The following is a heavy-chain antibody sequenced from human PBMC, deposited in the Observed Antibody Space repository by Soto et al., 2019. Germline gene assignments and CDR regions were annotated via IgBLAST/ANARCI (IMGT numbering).Heavy chain of an antibody. D-gene: IGHD6-19*01. Sequence: VKVSCKASGGTFSSYAISWVRQAPGQGLEWMGGIIPIFGTANYAQKFQGRVTITADKSTSTAYMELSSLRSEDTAVYYCARSIKWLGPLDYYYYGMDVWGQGTTVTVSS. V-gene: IGHV1-69*13. CDR3: ARSIKWLGPLDYYYYGMDV. CDR1: GGTFSSYA. CDR2: IIPIFGTA. J-gene: IGHJ6*02.